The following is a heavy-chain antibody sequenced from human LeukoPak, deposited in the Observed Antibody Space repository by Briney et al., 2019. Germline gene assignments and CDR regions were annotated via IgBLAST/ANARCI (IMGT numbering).Heavy chain of an antibody. Sequence: GGSLRLSCAASGFTFSSYAMHWVRQAPGKGLEWVAVISYDGSNKYYADSVKGRFTISRDNSKNTLYLQVNSLRAEDTAVYYCASDAVTTEPFDCWGQGTLVTVS. CDR2: ISYDGSNK. V-gene: IGHV3-30*04. CDR1: GFTFSSYA. J-gene: IGHJ4*02. CDR3: ASDAVTTEPFDC. D-gene: IGHD4-17*01.